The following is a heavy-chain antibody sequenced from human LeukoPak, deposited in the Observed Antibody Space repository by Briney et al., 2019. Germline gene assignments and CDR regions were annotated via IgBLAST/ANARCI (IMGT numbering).Heavy chain of an antibody. D-gene: IGHD3-3*01. Sequence: PGGSLRLSCTGSGFTFSDYYMTWIRQAPGKGLEWVSNISYSSSDTNYADSVKGRFTISRDNAENSLYLQMNSLRAEDTAVYYCARSRSGYPYPWGQGTLVTVSS. CDR2: ISYSSSDT. CDR3: ARSRSGYPYP. J-gene: IGHJ5*02. CDR1: GFTFSDYY. V-gene: IGHV3-11*03.